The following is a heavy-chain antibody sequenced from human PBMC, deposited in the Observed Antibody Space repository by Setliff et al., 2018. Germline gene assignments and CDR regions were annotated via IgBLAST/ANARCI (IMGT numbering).Heavy chain of an antibody. CDR3: ANSRVTNFRGHLYLPRGLDV. Sequence: GGSLRLSCAAFGFSFESHGMHWVRQAPGKGLEWVAFIQHDGENKFYADSVKGRLTVSRDNSKNTLYLEMDGLRPEDTAVYYCANSRVTNFRGHLYLPRGLDVWGQGTTVTVSS. V-gene: IGHV3-30*02. D-gene: IGHD3-16*01. CDR2: IQHDGENK. J-gene: IGHJ6*02. CDR1: GFSFESHG.